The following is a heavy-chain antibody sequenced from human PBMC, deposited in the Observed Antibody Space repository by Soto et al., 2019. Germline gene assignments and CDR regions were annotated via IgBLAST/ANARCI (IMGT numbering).Heavy chain of an antibody. V-gene: IGHV1-69*06. D-gene: IGHD3-3*01. CDR1: GGTFSSYA. CDR3: ARAAGYPTSITIFGVVIADYYYYYGMDV. CDR2: IIPIFGTA. Sequence: SVKVSCKASGGTFSSYAISWVRQAPGQGLEWMGGIIPIFGTANYAQKFQGRVTITAGKSTSTAYMELSSLRSEDTAVYYCARAAGYPTSITIFGVVIADYYYYYGMDVWGQGTTVTVSS. J-gene: IGHJ6*02.